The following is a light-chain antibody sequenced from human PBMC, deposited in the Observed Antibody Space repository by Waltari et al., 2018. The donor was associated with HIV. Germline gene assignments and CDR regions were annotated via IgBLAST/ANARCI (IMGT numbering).Light chain of an antibody. V-gene: IGLV1-47*01. Sequence: QSLLAQPRSVSGTPGQRVNISCSGSNSNVRNNYVYWYQQVPGVAPKLLIYRKNHRPSGVPDRFSGSKSGTSASLAISGLRTEDEGDYYCAAWDDRLSGRLFGGGTKVTVL. CDR3: AAWDDRLSGRL. CDR2: RKN. CDR1: NSNVRNNY. J-gene: IGLJ2*01.